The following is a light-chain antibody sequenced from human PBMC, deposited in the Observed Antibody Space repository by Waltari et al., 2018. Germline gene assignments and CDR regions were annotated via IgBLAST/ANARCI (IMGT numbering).Light chain of an antibody. Sequence: DIQMTQSPSSLSASIGDRVTITCRASQSICTYLNWYQQKPGKVPKLLIYGASTLQSGVPSRVSASGSGTHFTLTISSLQPEDVATYYCQQSYSTPWTFGQGTKVEIK. CDR1: QSICTY. CDR2: GAS. J-gene: IGKJ1*01. V-gene: IGKV1-39*01. CDR3: QQSYSTPWT.